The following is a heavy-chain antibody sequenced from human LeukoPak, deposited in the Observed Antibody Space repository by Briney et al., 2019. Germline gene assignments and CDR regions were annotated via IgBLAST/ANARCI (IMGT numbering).Heavy chain of an antibody. CDR2: LYYSGSS. Sequence: SETLSLTCTVSGDSISSSNSYRGWIRQPPGKGLEWIGSLYYSGSSYYNPSLKSRVTMSIDSSTNQFSLKLDSVTAADTAVYYCARDDVDTPTFDYWGPGMLVAVSS. J-gene: IGHJ4*02. V-gene: IGHV4-39*07. D-gene: IGHD5-18*01. CDR3: ARDDVDTPTFDY. CDR1: GDSISSSNSY.